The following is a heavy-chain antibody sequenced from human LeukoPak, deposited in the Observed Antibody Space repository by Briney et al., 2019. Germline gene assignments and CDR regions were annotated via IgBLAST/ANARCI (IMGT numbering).Heavy chain of an antibody. D-gene: IGHD5-18*01. V-gene: IGHV4-30-2*02. CDR2: IYHSGST. J-gene: IGHJ6*02. Sequence: SQTLSLTCAVSGGSISSGGYSWSWIRQPPGKGLEWIGYIYHSGSTYYNPSLKSRVTISVDRSKNQFSLKLSSVTAADTAVYYCARLRGYSYGLTLHYYYYGMDVWGQGTTVTVSS. CDR3: ARLRGYSYGLTLHYYYYGMDV. CDR1: GGSISSGGYS.